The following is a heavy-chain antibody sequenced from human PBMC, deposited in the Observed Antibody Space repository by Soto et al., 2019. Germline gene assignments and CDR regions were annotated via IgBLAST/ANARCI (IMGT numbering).Heavy chain of an antibody. D-gene: IGHD3-10*01. CDR3: ARDDEPGRYCDLGY. Sequence: QVQLVESGGGVVQPGGSLRLSCAASGFTFSNYILHWVRQAPGKGLEWVAMILHDGNNRYYADSVKGRFTISRDNSKSTLYLPVDTLRTEDPAVYYCARDDEPGRYCDLGYWGQGTLGTVSS. J-gene: IGHJ4*02. CDR1: GFTFSNYI. V-gene: IGHV3-30-3*01. CDR2: ILHDGNNR.